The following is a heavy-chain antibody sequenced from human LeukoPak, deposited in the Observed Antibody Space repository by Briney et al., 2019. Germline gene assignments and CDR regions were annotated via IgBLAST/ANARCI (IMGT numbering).Heavy chain of an antibody. CDR1: GASTTTNRYY. Sequence: SETLSLTCTVTGASTTTNRYYWGWNRHSPGKGLEWIGNVYFSGNTYYNPALNSRVTISLDTSKNEVSLKLDSVTAADTVVYYCARRVVTTGLQYFDYWGQGMLVTVSS. J-gene: IGHJ4*02. V-gene: IGHV4-39*01. CDR3: ARRVVTTGLQYFDY. D-gene: IGHD2-21*02. CDR2: VYFSGNT.